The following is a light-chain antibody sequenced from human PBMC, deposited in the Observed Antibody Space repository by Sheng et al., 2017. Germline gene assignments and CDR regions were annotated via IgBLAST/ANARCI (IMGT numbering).Light chain of an antibody. J-gene: IGKJ2*03. CDR2: GAS. Sequence: EIVVTQSPGILSVSPGERATLSCRASQSVSSSLAWYHQKPGQAPRLLIYGASTRASGIPARFSGSGSGTDFTLTISSLQSEDFAVYYCQQYKDWPPRSFGQGTKLEIK. CDR1: QSVSSS. CDR3: QQYKDWPPRS. V-gene: IGKV3-15*01.